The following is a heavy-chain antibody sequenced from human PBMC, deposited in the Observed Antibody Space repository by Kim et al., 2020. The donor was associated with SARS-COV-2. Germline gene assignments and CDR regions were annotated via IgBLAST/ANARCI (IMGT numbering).Heavy chain of an antibody. CDR1: GFTFSDYY. CDR3: VRGRNYYESSGFCPDM. D-gene: IGHD3-22*01. V-gene: IGHV3-11*06. J-gene: IGHJ3*02. Sequence: GGSLRLSCAASGFTFSDYYMTWIRQAPGKGLEWISFISSGGTYTHYADSVKGRFTISRDNAKKIVFLQMNSLRDGDTAVYFCVRGRNYYESSGFCPDMWGQGTKVTVSS. CDR2: ISSGGTYT.